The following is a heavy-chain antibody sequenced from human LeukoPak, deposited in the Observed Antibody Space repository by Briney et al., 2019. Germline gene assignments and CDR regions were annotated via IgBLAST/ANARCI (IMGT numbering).Heavy chain of an antibody. CDR1: EFLFSSYT. V-gene: IGHV3-30-3*01. J-gene: IGHJ3*01. CDR3: ARGEMATTGGAFDV. Sequence: GGSLRLSCAASEFLFSSYTMHWVRQATGKGLEWVALISYGGGSNKYYADSVKVRLTVAKDNSKHKLFLQRDRLRAEDTAVYYCARGEMATTGGAFDVWGQGTMVTVSS. D-gene: IGHD5-24*01. CDR2: ISYGGGSNK.